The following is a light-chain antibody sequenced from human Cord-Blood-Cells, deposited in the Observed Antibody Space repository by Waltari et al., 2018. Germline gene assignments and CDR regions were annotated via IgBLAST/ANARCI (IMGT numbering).Light chain of an antibody. CDR1: QSVLYSSNNKNY. Sequence: DIVMTQSPDSLAVSLGERATINCKSSQSVLYSSNNKNYLAWYQQKPGQPPKLLIYWASTRESGVPDRFCGSGSGTDFTLTISSLQAGDVAVYYCQQYYSTPWTFGQGTKVEIK. CDR2: WAS. CDR3: QQYYSTPWT. V-gene: IGKV4-1*01. J-gene: IGKJ1*01.